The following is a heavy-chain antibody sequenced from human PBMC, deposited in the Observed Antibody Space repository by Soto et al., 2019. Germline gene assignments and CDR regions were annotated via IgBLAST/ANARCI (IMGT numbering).Heavy chain of an antibody. CDR2: IYSGGST. J-gene: IGHJ4*02. CDR3: AREGVYSSSPFDY. V-gene: IGHV3-66*01. CDR1: GFTVSTNY. Sequence: HPGGSLRLSCAASGFTVSTNYMSWVRQAPGKGLEWVSVIYSGGSTYYADSVKGRFTISRDNSKNTLFLQMNSLRVEDTAVYYCAREGVYSSSPFDYWGRGALVTV. D-gene: IGHD6-19*01.